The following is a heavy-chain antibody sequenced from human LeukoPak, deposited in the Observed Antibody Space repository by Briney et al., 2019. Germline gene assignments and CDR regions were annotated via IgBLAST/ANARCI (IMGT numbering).Heavy chain of an antibody. CDR1: GFTFSNYW. V-gene: IGHV3-7*01. CDR3: ARDRGYSYY. D-gene: IGHD5-18*01. J-gene: IGHJ4*02. Sequence: GGSLRLSCAASGFTFSNYWMTWVRQTPGKGLEWVANIKQDGSEKYYVDSVKGRFTISRDNAKNSLYLQMNSLRAEDTAVYYCARDRGYSYYWGQGTLVTVSS. CDR2: IKQDGSEK.